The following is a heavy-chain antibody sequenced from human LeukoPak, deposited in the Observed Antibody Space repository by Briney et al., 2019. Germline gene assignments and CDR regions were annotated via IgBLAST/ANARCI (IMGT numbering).Heavy chain of an antibody. CDR2: ICNSGGT. CDR1: GDSISTYY. J-gene: IGHJ5*02. V-gene: IGHV4-4*09. CDR3: AKTGRPNNSGWYRWFDP. D-gene: IGHD6-19*01. Sequence: PSDTLSLTCTVPGDSISTYYWSWIRQPPGKGLEWIGCICNSGGTNYNPSLKSRVTISVDTSKNQFSLNLSSVTAADTAVYYCAKTGRPNNSGWYRWFDPWGQGTLVTVSS.